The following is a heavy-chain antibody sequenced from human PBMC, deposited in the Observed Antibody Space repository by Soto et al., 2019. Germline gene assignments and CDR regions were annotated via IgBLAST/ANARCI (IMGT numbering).Heavy chain of an antibody. Sequence: PGGSLRLSCAASGFTFSSYAMSWVRQAPGKGLEWVSSISGSGGSTHYADSVKGRFTISRDNSKSTLLLQMNSLRAEDTAVYYCATFEYYTPYWGQGTLVTVSS. CDR2: ISGSGGST. J-gene: IGHJ4*02. V-gene: IGHV3-23*01. CDR1: GFTFSSYA. D-gene: IGHD3-10*01. CDR3: ATFEYYTPY.